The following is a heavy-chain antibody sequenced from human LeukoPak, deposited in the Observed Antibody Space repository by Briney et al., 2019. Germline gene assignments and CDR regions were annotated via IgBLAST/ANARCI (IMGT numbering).Heavy chain of an antibody. CDR1: GGSITSGSYY. CDR3: ARESPSRIAVAGTVLPYGMDV. CDR2: IYYSGSA. J-gene: IGHJ6*02. Sequence: SQTLSLTCTVSGGSITSGSYYWAWIRQHPGKGLEWIGSIYYSGSAYYNPSLKSRVSMSVDTSKNQFSLKLSSVTAADTAVYYCARESPSRIAVAGTVLPYGMDVWGQGTTVTVSS. D-gene: IGHD6-19*01. V-gene: IGHV4-39*07.